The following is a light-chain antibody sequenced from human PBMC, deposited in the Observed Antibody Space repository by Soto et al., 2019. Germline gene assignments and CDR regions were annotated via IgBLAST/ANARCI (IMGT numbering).Light chain of an antibody. CDR3: QQGHSTPYT. CDR2: SAS. CDR1: QNIRTY. Sequence: DIQMTQSADALSASVGDSVTITCLASQNIRTYLNWYQQKPGRAPKLLIHSASALPSGVPSRFSGSGSGTEFTLTMSGLQPEDFATYYCQQGHSTPYTFAQGTKVDVK. J-gene: IGKJ2*01. V-gene: IGKV1-39*01.